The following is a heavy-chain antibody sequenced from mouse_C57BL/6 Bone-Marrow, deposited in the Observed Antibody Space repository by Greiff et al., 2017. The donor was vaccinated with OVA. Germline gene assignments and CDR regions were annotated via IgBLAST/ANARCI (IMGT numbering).Heavy chain of an antibody. CDR3: APYDYDGNWYFDV. CDR1: GYTFTSYW. Sequence: QVQLKQPGAELVKPGASVKLSCKASGYTFTSYWMQWVKQRPGQGLEWIGEIDPSDSYTNYNQKFKGKATLTVDTSSSTAYMQLSSLTSEDSAVYYCAPYDYDGNWYFDVWGTGTTVTVSS. D-gene: IGHD2-4*01. CDR2: IDPSDSYT. V-gene: IGHV1-50*01. J-gene: IGHJ1*03.